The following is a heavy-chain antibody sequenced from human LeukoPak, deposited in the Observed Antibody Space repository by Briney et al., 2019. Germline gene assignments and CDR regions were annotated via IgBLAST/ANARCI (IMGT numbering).Heavy chain of an antibody. J-gene: IGHJ5*02. CDR2: IYYSGST. D-gene: IGHD3-10*01. Sequence: SETLSLTCTVSGGSISSYYWSWIRQPPGKGLEWIGYIYYSGSTNYNPSLKSRVTISVDTSKNQFSLKLSSVTAADTAVYYCAGGLLWFGELPGWFDPWGQGTLVTVSS. CDR1: GGSISSYY. CDR3: AGGLLWFGELPGWFDP. V-gene: IGHV4-59*01.